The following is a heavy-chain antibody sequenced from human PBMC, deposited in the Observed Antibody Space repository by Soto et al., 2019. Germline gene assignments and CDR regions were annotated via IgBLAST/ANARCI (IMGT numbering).Heavy chain of an antibody. CDR1: GGSVSSGSYY. CDR3: AREIRITIFRAGNTNWLDP. CDR2: IYYSGST. V-gene: IGHV4-61*01. D-gene: IGHD3-3*01. Sequence: SETLSLTCTVSGGSVSSGSYYWSWIRQPPGKGLEWIGYIYYSGSTNYNPSLKSRVTISVETSKNQFSLKLSSVTAADTAVYYCAREIRITIFRAGNTNWLDPWGQANLVTVSS. J-gene: IGHJ5*02.